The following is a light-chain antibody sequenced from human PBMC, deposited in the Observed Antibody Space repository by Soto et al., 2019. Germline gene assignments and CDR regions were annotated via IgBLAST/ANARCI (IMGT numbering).Light chain of an antibody. Sequence: QSVLTQPPSASGTPGQRVTISCSGSSSNIGSNTVNWYQQLPGTGPKLLIYSNNQRPSGVPDRFSGSKSGTSASLAISGLQSEDEADYYCAAWDDSLNGRVFGTGTKVTVL. V-gene: IGLV1-44*01. CDR3: AAWDDSLNGRV. CDR2: SNN. J-gene: IGLJ1*01. CDR1: SSNIGSNT.